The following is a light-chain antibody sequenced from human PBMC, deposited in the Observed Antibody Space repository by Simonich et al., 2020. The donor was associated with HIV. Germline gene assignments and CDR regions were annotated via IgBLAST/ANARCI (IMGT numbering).Light chain of an antibody. Sequence: DIVMTQSPDSLTVFLGERATINCKSSQSVLSSSDNKNYLAWYQQKPGQPPKLLIYWASTRESGVPDRFSGSGSGTDFTLTISSLQAEDVAVYYCQQYYSTPPITFGGGTKVEIK. CDR1: QSVLSSSDNKNY. V-gene: IGKV4-1*01. J-gene: IGKJ4*01. CDR3: QQYYSTPPIT. CDR2: WAS.